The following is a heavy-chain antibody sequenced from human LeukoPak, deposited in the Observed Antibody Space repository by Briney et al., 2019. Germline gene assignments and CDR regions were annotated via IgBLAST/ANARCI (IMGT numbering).Heavy chain of an antibody. J-gene: IGHJ4*02. V-gene: IGHV3-30*02. D-gene: IGHD5-18*01. CDR1: GFTFSSYG. Sequence: GGSLRLSCAASGFTFSSYGMHWVRQAPGKGLEWVAFIRYDGSNKYYADSVKGRFTVSRDNSKNTLYLQMNSLRAEDTAVYYCAKGSGYSYGYDYFDYWGQGTLVTVSS. CDR3: AKGSGYSYGYDYFDY. CDR2: IRYDGSNK.